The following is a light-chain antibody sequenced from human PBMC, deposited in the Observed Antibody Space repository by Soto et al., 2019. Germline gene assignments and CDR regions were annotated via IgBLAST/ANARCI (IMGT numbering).Light chain of an antibody. V-gene: IGKV3-20*01. J-gene: IGKJ5*01. Sequence: QGGGRLTQNPGERASLSCGASQSISSSFLAWYQQKPGQAPRLLIYGASSRATGIPDRFSGTGSETDFTLTISRLEPEDFAVYYCQQYDNSPIPFGQ. CDR1: QSISSSF. CDR3: QQYDNSPIP. CDR2: GAS.